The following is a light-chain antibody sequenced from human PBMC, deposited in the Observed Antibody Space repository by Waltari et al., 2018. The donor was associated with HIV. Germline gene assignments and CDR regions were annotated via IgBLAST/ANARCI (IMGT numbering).Light chain of an antibody. Sequence: SALTQPASVSGSPGQSITISCTGTSSDVGSYNLVSWYQQHPGKDPKLMIYEVSKRPSVVSNRFSCSKSGNTASLTISGLQAEDEAYYYCCSYVVLSIFLYVFGIGTKVTVL. CDR1: SSDVGSYNL. CDR2: EVS. CDR3: CSYVVLSIFLYV. J-gene: IGLJ1*01. V-gene: IGLV2-23*02.